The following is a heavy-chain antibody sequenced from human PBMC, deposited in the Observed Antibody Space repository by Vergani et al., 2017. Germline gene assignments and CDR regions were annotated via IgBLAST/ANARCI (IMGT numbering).Heavy chain of an antibody. D-gene: IGHD2-2*03. V-gene: IGHV3-30*02. Sequence: QVQLVESGGGVVQPGGSLRLSCAASGFTFSSYGMHWVRQAPGKGLEWVAFIRYDGSNKYYADSVKGRFTISRDNSKNTLYLQMNSLRAGDTAVYYCAKTDGGYFSSTSCYGGFDYWGQGTLVTVSS. CDR2: IRYDGSNK. CDR3: AKTDGGYFSSTSCYGGFDY. CDR1: GFTFSSYG. J-gene: IGHJ4*02.